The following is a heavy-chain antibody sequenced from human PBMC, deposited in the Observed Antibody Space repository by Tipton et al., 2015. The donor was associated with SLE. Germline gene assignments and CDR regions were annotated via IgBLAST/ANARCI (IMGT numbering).Heavy chain of an antibody. CDR1: GFTFSSYW. D-gene: IGHD3-22*01. V-gene: IGHV3-74*01. CDR3: ARDFDYYDSSGYEGY. Sequence: SLRLSCAASGFTFSSYWMHWVRQAPGKGLVWVSRINSDGSSTSYADFVKGRFTISRDNAKNTLYLQMNSLRAEDTAVYYCARDFDYYDSSGYEGYWGQGTLVTVSS. CDR2: INSDGSST. J-gene: IGHJ4*02.